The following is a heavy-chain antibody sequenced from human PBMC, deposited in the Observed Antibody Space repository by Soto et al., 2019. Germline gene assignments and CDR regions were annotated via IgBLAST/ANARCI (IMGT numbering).Heavy chain of an antibody. CDR3: ARARTTGIAFALEY. J-gene: IGHJ4*02. D-gene: IGHD4-17*01. Sequence: EEQLVESGGGLVQPGGSLRLSCAASGFTFSSYSLNWVRQAPGKGLEWVSYISTSTSTIYYADSVKGRFTISRDNAKNSLYLQMNSLRAEDTAVYYCARARTTGIAFALEYWGQGTLVTVSS. CDR1: GFTFSSYS. V-gene: IGHV3-48*01. CDR2: ISTSTSTI.